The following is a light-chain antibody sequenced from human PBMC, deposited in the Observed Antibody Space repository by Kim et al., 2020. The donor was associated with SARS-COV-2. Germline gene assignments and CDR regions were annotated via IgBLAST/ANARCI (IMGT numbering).Light chain of an antibody. CDR2: GAS. V-gene: IGKV3-20*01. CDR3: QQYGAT. J-gene: IGKJ4*01. CDR1: QSLGSFE. Sequence: LSWSPGGRSTLSCRASQSLGSFELAWYQHKPGQAPRLLSHGASSRATGIPDKFTGSGSGTDFTLTISRVGPEDSAIYYCQQYGATFGGRTKVDIK.